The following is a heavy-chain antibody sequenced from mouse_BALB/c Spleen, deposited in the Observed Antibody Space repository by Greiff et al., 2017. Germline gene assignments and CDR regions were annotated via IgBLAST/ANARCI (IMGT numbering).Heavy chain of an antibody. Sequence: QVQLQQSGAELVRPGVSVKISCKGSGYTFTDYAMHWVKQSHAKSLEWIGVISTYYGDASYNQKFKGKATMTVDKSSSTAYMELARLTSEDSAIYYCARRGLRELFDYWGQGTTLTVSS. V-gene: IGHV1S137*01. J-gene: IGHJ2*01. D-gene: IGHD2-4*01. CDR3: ARRGLRELFDY. CDR2: ISTYYGDA. CDR1: GYTFTDYA.